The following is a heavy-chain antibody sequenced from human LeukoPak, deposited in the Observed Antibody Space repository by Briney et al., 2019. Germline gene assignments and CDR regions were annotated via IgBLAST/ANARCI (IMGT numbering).Heavy chain of an antibody. D-gene: IGHD3-10*01. CDR2: INHSGST. J-gene: IGHJ4*02. Sequence: SETLSLTCAVSGGSISSGCYSWSWIRQPPGKGLEWIGEINHSGSTNYNPSLKSRVTISVDTSKNQFSLKLSSVTAADTAVYYCARFLLWFGESHYYFDYWGQGTLVTVSS. V-gene: IGHV4-30-2*01. CDR3: ARFLLWFGESHYYFDY. CDR1: GGSISSGCYS.